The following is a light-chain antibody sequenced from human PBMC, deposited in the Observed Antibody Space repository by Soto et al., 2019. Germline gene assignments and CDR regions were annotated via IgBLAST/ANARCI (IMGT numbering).Light chain of an antibody. CDR1: SSDVGGYNY. Sequence: QSALTQPPSASGSPEQSVTISCTGTSSDVGGYNYDSWYQQHPGKAPKIMIYEVSKRPSGVPGRFSGSKSGNTASLTVSGLQAEDEADYYCSSYADTNKLVFGGGTKLTVL. CDR2: EVS. V-gene: IGLV2-8*01. J-gene: IGLJ2*01. CDR3: SSYADTNKLV.